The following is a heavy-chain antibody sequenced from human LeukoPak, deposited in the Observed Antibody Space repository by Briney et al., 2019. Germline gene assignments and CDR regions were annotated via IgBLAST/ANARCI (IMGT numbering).Heavy chain of an antibody. J-gene: IGHJ4*02. CDR2: ISVGGGDT. Sequence: PGGSLRLSCEASGFIFSSYVMGWVRQAPGKGLEWVSSISVGGGDTFTADSVKGRFTISRDNAKNSLYLQMNSLRAEDTAVYYCARVGYYYDSSGYYVDYWGQGTLVTVSS. D-gene: IGHD3-22*01. CDR3: ARVGYYYDSSGYYVDY. CDR1: GFIFSSYV. V-gene: IGHV3-21*01.